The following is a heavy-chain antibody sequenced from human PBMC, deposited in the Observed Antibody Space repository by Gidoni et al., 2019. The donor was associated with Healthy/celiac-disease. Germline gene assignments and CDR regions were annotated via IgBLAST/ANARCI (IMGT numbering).Heavy chain of an antibody. V-gene: IGHV3-21*01. J-gene: IGHJ4*02. D-gene: IGHD4-17*01. CDR3: ARDPDYGDYGGAPFDY. Sequence: EVQLVESGGGLVKPGGSLRLSCAASGFPFRSYSMNWVRQDPGKGLEWVSAISSSSSYIYDADSVKGRFTISRDNAKNSLYLQMNSLRAEDTAVYYCARDPDYGDYGGAPFDYWGQGTLVTVSS. CDR2: ISSSSSYI. CDR1: GFPFRSYS.